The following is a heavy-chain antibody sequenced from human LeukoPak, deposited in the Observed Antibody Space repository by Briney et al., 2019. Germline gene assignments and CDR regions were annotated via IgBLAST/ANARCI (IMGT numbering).Heavy chain of an antibody. J-gene: IGHJ4*02. CDR1: GFTFSSYW. Sequence: GGSLRLSCVASGFTFSSYWMSWVRQAPGKGLEWVANIKQDGSEKYYVDSVKGRFTISRDNAKNSLYLQMNSLRAEDTAVYYCTSGYSSPNDYWGQGTLVTVSS. V-gene: IGHV3-7*01. D-gene: IGHD3-9*01. CDR2: IKQDGSEK. CDR3: TSGYSSPNDY.